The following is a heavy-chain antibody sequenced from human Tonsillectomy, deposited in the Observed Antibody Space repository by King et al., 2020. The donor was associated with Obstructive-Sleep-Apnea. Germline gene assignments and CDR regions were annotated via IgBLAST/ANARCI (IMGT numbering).Heavy chain of an antibody. Sequence: LQLQESGPGLVKPSETLSLTCTVSGGSIGSNSYYCGWIRQPPGKGLEWIGNTYYTGATYSNPSLNGRVTISVDTSKTQFSLILTSVTAADTSVYYCAGEYLYYYDSSGYYYRTPDYWGQGTLVTVSS. D-gene: IGHD3-22*01. CDR3: AGEYLYYYDSSGYYYRTPDY. CDR1: GGSIGSNSYY. J-gene: IGHJ4*02. V-gene: IGHV4-39*07. CDR2: TYYTGAT.